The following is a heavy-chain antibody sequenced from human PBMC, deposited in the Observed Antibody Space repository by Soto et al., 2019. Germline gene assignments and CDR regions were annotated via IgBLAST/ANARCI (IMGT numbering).Heavy chain of an antibody. D-gene: IGHD3-9*01. CDR3: ARKYYDILTGYEDYYYYYYMDV. CDR1: GFTFSSYS. CDR2: ISSSSTI. V-gene: IGHV3-48*01. Sequence: GGSLRLSCAASGFTFSSYSMNWVRQAPGKGLEWVPYISSSSTIYYAGSVKGRFTISRDNAKNSLYLQMNSLRAEDTAVYYCARKYYDILTGYEDYYYYYYMDVWGKGTTVTVSS. J-gene: IGHJ6*03.